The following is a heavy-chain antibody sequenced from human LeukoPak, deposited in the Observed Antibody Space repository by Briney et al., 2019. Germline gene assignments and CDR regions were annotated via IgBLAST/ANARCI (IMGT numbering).Heavy chain of an antibody. J-gene: IGHJ5*02. D-gene: IGHD3-22*01. CDR1: GFTFSSYA. CDR2: ISGSGGST. Sequence: QPGGSLRLSCAASGFTFSSYAMSWVRQAPGKGLEWVSAISGSGGSTYYADSVKGRFTIARDNSKNTLYLQMNSLRAEDTAVYYCAKGGRTMIVVVKPNWFDPWGQGTLVTVSS. V-gene: IGHV3-23*01. CDR3: AKGGRTMIVVVKPNWFDP.